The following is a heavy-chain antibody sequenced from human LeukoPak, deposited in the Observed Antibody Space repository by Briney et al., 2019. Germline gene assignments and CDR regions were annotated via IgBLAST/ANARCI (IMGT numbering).Heavy chain of an antibody. CDR1: GYTFTSYD. V-gene: IGHV1-69*06. CDR3: ARVSPPYYYDSSGYYSGLGAFDI. CDR2: IIPIFGTA. D-gene: IGHD3-22*01. Sequence: GASVKVSCKTSGYTFTSYDINWVRQAPGQGLEWMGGIIPIFGTANYAQKFQGRVTITADKSTSTAYMELSSLRSEDTAVYYCARVSPPYYYDSSGYYSGLGAFDIWGQGTMVTVSS. J-gene: IGHJ3*02.